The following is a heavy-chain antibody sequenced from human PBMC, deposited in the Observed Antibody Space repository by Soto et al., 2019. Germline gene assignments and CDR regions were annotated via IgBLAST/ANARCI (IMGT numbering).Heavy chain of an antibody. Sequence: QVQLVQSGAEVKKPGASVKVSCKTSGYTFTGYYMHWVRQAPGQGLEGKAWSNPNSGDTRFAQKFQGWVSLTRDTCISTAYMELSRLTSDATDVYYCAREGITLRPFDDWGQGPLVTVS. CDR3: AREGITLRPFDD. CDR2: SNPNSGDT. D-gene: IGHD1-20*01. J-gene: IGHJ4*02. V-gene: IGHV1-2*04. CDR1: GYTFTGYY.